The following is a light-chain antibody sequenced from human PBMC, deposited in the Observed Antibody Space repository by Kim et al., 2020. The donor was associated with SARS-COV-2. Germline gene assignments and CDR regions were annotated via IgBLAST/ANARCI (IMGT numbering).Light chain of an antibody. J-gene: IGLJ2*01. CDR2: RDS. Sequence: SVALGQTATITCGGNNIGDKNVHWYQQKPGQAPVLAMYRDSIRPSGIPERFSGSNSGNTATLTISRAQAGDEADYYCQVWDSNTVVFGGGTQLTVL. CDR3: QVWDSNTVV. V-gene: IGLV3-9*01. CDR1: NIGDKN.